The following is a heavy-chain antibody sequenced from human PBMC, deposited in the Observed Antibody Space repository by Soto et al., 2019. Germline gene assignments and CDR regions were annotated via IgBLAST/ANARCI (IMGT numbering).Heavy chain of an antibody. CDR1: GGSVSSDANY. CDR2: IYHTGTT. D-gene: IGHD3-16*02. V-gene: IGHV4-31*03. J-gene: IGHJ4*01. Sequence: LSLTCTVSGGSVSSDANYWSWIRQHPGKGLEWIGNIYHTGTTYYSPSLKSRVDISLDKSNNQFSLTLTSVTAADTAVYYCARYRFSGNKWSKFDYQGRGTLVTV. CDR3: ARYRFSGNKWSKFDY.